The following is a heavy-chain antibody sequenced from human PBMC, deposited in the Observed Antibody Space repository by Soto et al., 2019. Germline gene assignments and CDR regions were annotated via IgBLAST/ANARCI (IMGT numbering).Heavy chain of an antibody. J-gene: IGHJ4*02. V-gene: IGHV1-3*01. D-gene: IGHD3-9*01. CDR3: ARDSAIYDILTGACFDY. CDR2: INAGNGNT. Sequence: ASVKVSCKASGYTFTSYAMHWVRQGPGQRLEWMGWINAGNGNTKYSQKFQGRVTITRDTSASTAYMELSSLRSEDTAVYYCARDSAIYDILTGACFDYWGQGTLVTVS. CDR1: GYTFTSYA.